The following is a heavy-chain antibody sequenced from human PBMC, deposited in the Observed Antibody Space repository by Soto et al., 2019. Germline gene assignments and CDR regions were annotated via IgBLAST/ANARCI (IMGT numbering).Heavy chain of an antibody. Sequence: SETLSLTCTVSGGSISSYYWSWIRQPPGKGLEWIGYIYYSGSTNYNPSLKSRVIISVDTSKNQFSLKLSSVTAADTAVYYCSCRGCCSYGSCYRFGPWGQGTLVTVSS. CDR3: SCRGCCSYGSCYRFGP. D-gene: IGHD2-15*01. J-gene: IGHJ5*02. CDR1: GGSISSYY. CDR2: IYYSGST. V-gene: IGHV4-59*08.